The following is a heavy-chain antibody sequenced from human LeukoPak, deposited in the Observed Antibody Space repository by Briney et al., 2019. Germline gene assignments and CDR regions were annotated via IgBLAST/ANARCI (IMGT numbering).Heavy chain of an antibody. V-gene: IGHV3-20*04. CDR2: INWNGGST. CDR3: AREFYDSSGYYYYYYYIDV. Sequence: GGSLRLSCAASGFTFDDYGMSWVRQAPGKGLEWVSGINWNGGSTGYADSVKGRFTISRDNAKNSLYLQMNSLRAEDTALYYCAREFYDSSGYYYYYYYIDVWGKGTTVTVSS. CDR1: GFTFDDYG. J-gene: IGHJ6*03. D-gene: IGHD3-22*01.